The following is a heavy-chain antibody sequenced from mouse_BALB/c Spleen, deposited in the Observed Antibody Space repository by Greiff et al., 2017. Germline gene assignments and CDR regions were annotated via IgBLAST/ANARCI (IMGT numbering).Heavy chain of an antibody. CDR1: GYSITSDYA. CDR2: ISYSGST. Sequence: EVKLMESGPGLVKPSQSLSLTCTVTGYSITSDYAWNWIRQFPGNKLEWMGYISYSGSTSYNPSLKSRISITRDTSKNQFFLQLNSVTTEDTATYYCARGGIYDGYRDYWGQGTTLTVSS. V-gene: IGHV3-2*02. J-gene: IGHJ2*01. CDR3: ARGGIYDGYRDY. D-gene: IGHD2-3*01.